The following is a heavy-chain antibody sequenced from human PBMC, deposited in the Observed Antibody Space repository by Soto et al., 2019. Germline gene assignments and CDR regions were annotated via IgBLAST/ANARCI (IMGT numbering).Heavy chain of an antibody. CDR3: ARDRAQNWCDP. CDR1: GGSISSYY. V-gene: IGHV4-59*01. CDR2: IYYSGST. Sequence: QVQLQESGPGLVKPSETLSLTCTVSGGSISSYYWSWIRQPPGKGLEWIGYIYYSGSTNYNPSLKSRVTISVDTSKNQFSLKLSSVTAADTAVYYCARDRAQNWCDPWGQGTLVTVSS. J-gene: IGHJ5*02.